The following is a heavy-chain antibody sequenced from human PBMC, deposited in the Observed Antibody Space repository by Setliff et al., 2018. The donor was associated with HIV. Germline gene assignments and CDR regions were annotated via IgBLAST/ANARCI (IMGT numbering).Heavy chain of an antibody. Sequence: PSETLSLTCAVYGGSFSGYYWSWIRQPPGKGLEWIGEINHRGSTNCNPSLKSRVSISVDTSKNQFSLKLTSVTAADTAVYYCARDTSGGYWGQGTLVTVS. CDR3: ARDTSGGY. D-gene: IGHD3-10*01. V-gene: IGHV4-34*01. CDR1: GGSFSGYY. CDR2: INHRGST. J-gene: IGHJ4*02.